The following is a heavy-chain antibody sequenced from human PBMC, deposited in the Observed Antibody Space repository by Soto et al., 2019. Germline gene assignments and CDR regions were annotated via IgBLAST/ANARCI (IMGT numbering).Heavy chain of an antibody. J-gene: IGHJ6*02. D-gene: IGHD5-18*01. CDR1: GYTFTSYG. CDR2: ISAYNGNT. CDR3: ARDGVDTATGYYYGMDV. Sequence: ASVKVSCKASGYTFTSYGISWVRQAPGQGLEWMGWISAYNGNTNYAQKLQGRVTMTTDTSTSTAYMELRSLRSDDTAVYYYARDGVDTATGYYYGMDVWGQGTTVTVSS. V-gene: IGHV1-18*01.